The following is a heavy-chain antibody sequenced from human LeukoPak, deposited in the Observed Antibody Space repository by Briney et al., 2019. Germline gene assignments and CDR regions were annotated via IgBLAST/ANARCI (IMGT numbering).Heavy chain of an antibody. Sequence: GGSLRLSCAASGFTFDDYAMHWVRQAPGKGLEWVSGISWNSGSIGYADSVKGRFTISRDNAKNSLYLQMNSLRAEDTALYYCAQGAGYSGYDFYFDYWGQGTLVTVSS. CDR2: ISWNSGSI. J-gene: IGHJ4*02. CDR3: AQGAGYSGYDFYFDY. D-gene: IGHD5-12*01. V-gene: IGHV3-9*01. CDR1: GFTFDDYA.